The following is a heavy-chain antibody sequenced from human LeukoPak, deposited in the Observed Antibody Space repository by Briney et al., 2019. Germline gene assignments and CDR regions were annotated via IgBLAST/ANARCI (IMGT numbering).Heavy chain of an antibody. CDR2: ISGSGGST. D-gene: IGHD3-10*01. CDR1: RFTFSSYA. V-gene: IGHV3-23*01. J-gene: IGHJ4*02. Sequence: PGGSLILSCAASRFTFSSYAMSWVRQAPGKGLEWVSAISGSGGSTYYADSVKGRFTISRDNSKNTLYLQMNSLRAEDTAVYYCAKGLGLLWFGEFHWGQGTLVTVSS. CDR3: AKGLGLLWFGEFH.